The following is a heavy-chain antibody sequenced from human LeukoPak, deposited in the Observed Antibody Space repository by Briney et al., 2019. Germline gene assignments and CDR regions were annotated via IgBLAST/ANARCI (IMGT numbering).Heavy chain of an antibody. CDR1: GFTFSSYA. CDR3: ARETAEAFDI. J-gene: IGHJ3*02. V-gene: IGHV3-64*01. D-gene: IGHD1-14*01. CDR2: ISSNGGST. Sequence: PGGSLRLSCAASGFTFSSYAMHWVRQAPGKGLEHVSAISSNGGSTYYANSVKGRFTISRDNSKNTLYLQMGSLRAEDTAVYYCARETAEAFDIWGQGTMVTVSS.